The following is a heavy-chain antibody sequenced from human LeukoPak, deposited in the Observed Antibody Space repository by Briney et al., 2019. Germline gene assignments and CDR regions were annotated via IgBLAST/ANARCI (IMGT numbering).Heavy chain of an antibody. CDR1: GGSISSGDYY. Sequence: SETLSLTCTVSGGSISSGDYYWSWIRQPPGKGLEWIGYIYYSGSTYYNPPLKSRVTISVDTSKNQFSLKLSSVTAADTAVYYCARVVSWIQLWLYGDWGQGTLVTVSS. D-gene: IGHD5-18*01. V-gene: IGHV4-30-4*08. CDR3: ARVVSWIQLWLYGD. J-gene: IGHJ4*02. CDR2: IYYSGST.